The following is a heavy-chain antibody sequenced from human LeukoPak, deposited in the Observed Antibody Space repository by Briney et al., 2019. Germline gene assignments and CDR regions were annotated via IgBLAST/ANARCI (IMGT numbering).Heavy chain of an antibody. V-gene: IGHV4-39*07. Sequence: SETLSLTCTVSGGSISSSSYYWGWIRQPPGKGLEWIGSIYYSGSTYYNPSLKSRVTISVDTSKNQFSLKLSSVTAADTAVYYCASDKLNMIVVDPPRYWGQGTLVTVSS. CDR2: IYYSGST. D-gene: IGHD3-22*01. J-gene: IGHJ4*02. CDR1: GGSISSSSYY. CDR3: ASDKLNMIVVDPPRY.